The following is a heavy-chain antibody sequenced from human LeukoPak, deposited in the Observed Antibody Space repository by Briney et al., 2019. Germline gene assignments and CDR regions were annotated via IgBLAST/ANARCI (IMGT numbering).Heavy chain of an antibody. CDR3: ARHRGQYNAHDAFDI. Sequence: SETLSLTCTVSGGSVSGHYWSWIRQTPGKGLEWIGYILYSGSTRYNPSLGSRVTISVDTSKDLFSLKLTSVTAADTALYYCARHRGQYNAHDAFDIWGRGTLVAVSS. CDR2: ILYSGST. V-gene: IGHV4-59*08. CDR1: GGSVSGHY. D-gene: IGHD1-14*01. J-gene: IGHJ3*02.